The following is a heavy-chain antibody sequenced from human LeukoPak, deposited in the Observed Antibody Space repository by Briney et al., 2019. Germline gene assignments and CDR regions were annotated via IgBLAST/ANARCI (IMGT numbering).Heavy chain of an antibody. J-gene: IGHJ4*02. CDR3: AKAHLRDYYDSTGWYYFDY. CDR1: GFTFSSDW. V-gene: IGHV3-30*18. CDR2: ISYDGTNK. Sequence: GGSLRLSCAASGFTFSSDWMTWVRQAPGKGLEWVAVISYDGTNKYYADSVKGRFTISRDNSKNTLYLQMNSLRAEDTAVYYCAKAHLRDYYDSTGWYYFDYWGQGTLVTVSS. D-gene: IGHD3-22*01.